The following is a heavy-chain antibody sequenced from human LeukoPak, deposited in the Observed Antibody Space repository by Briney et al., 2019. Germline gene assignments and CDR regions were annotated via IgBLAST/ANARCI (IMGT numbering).Heavy chain of an antibody. CDR2: INPNSGGT. CDR3: ARSSRGYYYDSSGPSHAFDF. D-gene: IGHD3-22*01. CDR1: RYTFTDYY. J-gene: IGHJ3*01. Sequence: ASVKVSCKASRYTFTDYYMHWVRQAPGQGLEWMGWINPNSGGTNYAQKLQGRVTITRDTSIRPAYMELSKLRSDDTAVYYCARSSRGYYYDSSGPSHAFDFWGQGTMVSVSS. V-gene: IGHV1-2*02.